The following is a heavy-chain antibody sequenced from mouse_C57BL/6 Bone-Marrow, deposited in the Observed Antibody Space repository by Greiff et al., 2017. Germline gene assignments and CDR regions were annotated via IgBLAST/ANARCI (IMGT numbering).Heavy chain of an antibody. J-gene: IGHJ3*01. Sequence: VQLQQPGAELVKPGASVKLSCKASGYTFTSYWMHWVKQRPGQGLEWIGMIHPNRGSPTSNEKFKSKGTLTVDKSSSTAYMQLSSLTSEDAAVYYCAREGYYGSSRTLAYWGQGTLGTGSA. CDR3: AREGYYGSSRTLAY. CDR1: GYTFTSYW. V-gene: IGHV1-64*01. CDR2: IHPNRGSP. D-gene: IGHD1-1*01.